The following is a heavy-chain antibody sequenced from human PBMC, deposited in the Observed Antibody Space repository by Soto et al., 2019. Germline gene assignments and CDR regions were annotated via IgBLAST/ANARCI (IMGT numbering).Heavy chain of an antibody. V-gene: IGHV1-3*04. Sequence: SVKVSCKTSGYSFSKFAMHWVRQAPGQRLEWMGWINTGDGNTVYPQKFQGRITISRDTSATTVYMELSSLRSEDTAVYYCARRDGVAVAGILDYWG. J-gene: IGHJ4*01. CDR3: ARRDGVAVAGILDY. D-gene: IGHD6-19*01. CDR1: GYSFSKFA. CDR2: INTGDGNT.